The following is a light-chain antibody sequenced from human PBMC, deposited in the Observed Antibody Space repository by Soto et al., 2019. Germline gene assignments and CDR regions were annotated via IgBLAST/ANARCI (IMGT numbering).Light chain of an antibody. V-gene: IGKV3-20*01. CDR1: QSVSSSY. CDR2: GAS. J-gene: IGKJ1*01. CDR3: QQYGSSPVTWT. Sequence: EIVLTQSPGTLSLSPGERATLSCRASQSVSSSYLAGYQQKPGQAPRLLIYGASSRATGIPDRFSGSGSGTDFTLTISRLEPEDFAVYYCQQYGSSPVTWTFGQGTKVEIK.